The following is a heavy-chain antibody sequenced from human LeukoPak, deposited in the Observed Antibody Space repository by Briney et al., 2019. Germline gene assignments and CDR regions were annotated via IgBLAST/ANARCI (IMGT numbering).Heavy chain of an antibody. CDR3: TGSFGELTFFDY. V-gene: IGHV3-49*04. CDR1: GFTFGDYA. Sequence: GGSLRLSCTASGFTFGDYAMSWVRQAPGKGLAWVGLIRSKAYGGTTEYAASVKGRFTISRDDSKSIAYLQMSSLKTEDTAVYYCTGSFGELTFFDYWGQGTLVTVSS. J-gene: IGHJ4*02. D-gene: IGHD3-10*01. CDR2: IRSKAYGGTT.